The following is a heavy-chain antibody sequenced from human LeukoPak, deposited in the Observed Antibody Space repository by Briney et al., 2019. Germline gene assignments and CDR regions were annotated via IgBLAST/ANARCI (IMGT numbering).Heavy chain of an antibody. CDR3: ARTRGYGYYFDY. D-gene: IGHD5-12*01. CDR2: IYYSGST. Sequence: SETLSLTCTVSGGSISSYYWSWIRQPPGKGLEWIGYIYYSGSTNYNPSLNSRVTISVDTSKNQFSLKLGSVTAADTAVYYCARTRGYGYYFDYWGQGTLVTVSS. CDR1: GGSISSYY. J-gene: IGHJ4*02. V-gene: IGHV4-59*08.